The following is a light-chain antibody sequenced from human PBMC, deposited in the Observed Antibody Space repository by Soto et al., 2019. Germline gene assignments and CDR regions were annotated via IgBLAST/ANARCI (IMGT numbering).Light chain of an antibody. CDR1: QSINNW. Sequence: DIQLTQSPSTLSASVGDRVTITCRASQSINNWLAWYQQKPGKAPNLLIYDASTLESGVPSRFSGSGSGTECTLTISSVRPDDFATYYCQQYDTYWWTFGQGTKVEIK. CDR2: DAS. J-gene: IGKJ1*01. CDR3: QQYDTYWWT. V-gene: IGKV1-5*01.